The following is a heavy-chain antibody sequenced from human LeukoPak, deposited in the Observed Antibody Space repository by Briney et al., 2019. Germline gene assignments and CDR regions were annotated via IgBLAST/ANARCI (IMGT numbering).Heavy chain of an antibody. J-gene: IGHJ2*01. CDR2: VSYSGST. CDR1: GASICSYY. Sequence: PETLSVTPTVSGASICSYYWSWIRQPPGKGLESIGYVSYSGSTNYNPSLESRVTISVDTSKSQFSLKLNSVTAADTAVYFCARRDSSCDWYFDLWGRGVTVTVSS. CDR3: ARRDSSCDWYFDL. V-gene: IGHV4-59*08. D-gene: IGHD3-22*01.